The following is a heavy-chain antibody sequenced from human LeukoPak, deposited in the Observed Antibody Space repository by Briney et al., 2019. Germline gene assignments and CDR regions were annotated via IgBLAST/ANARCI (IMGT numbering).Heavy chain of an antibody. CDR1: GFTFSTFW. Sequence: PGGSLRLSCAASGFTFSTFWMHWVRQAPGKGLVWVSRITSDGSVTSYADSVKGRFTISRDNAKNTVYLQMNSLRAEDTAVYYRASFACSSGTCYDYFDYWGQGNLVTVSS. CDR2: ITSDGSVT. D-gene: IGHD2-15*01. J-gene: IGHJ4*02. V-gene: IGHV3-74*01. CDR3: ASFACSSGTCYDYFDY.